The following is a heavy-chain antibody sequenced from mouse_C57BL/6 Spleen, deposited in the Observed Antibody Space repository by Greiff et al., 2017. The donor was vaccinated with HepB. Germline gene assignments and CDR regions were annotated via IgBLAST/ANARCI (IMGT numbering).Heavy chain of an antibody. J-gene: IGHJ4*01. D-gene: IGHD2-4*01. Sequence: EVQLQQSGPELVKPGASVKISCKASGYTFTDYYMNWVKQSHGKSLEWIGDINPNNGGTSYNQKFKGKATLTVDKSSSTAYMELRSLTSEDSAVYYCARGDYDAGYAMDYWGQGTSVTVSS. CDR2: INPNNGGT. CDR1: GYTFTDYY. CDR3: ARGDYDAGYAMDY. V-gene: IGHV1-26*01.